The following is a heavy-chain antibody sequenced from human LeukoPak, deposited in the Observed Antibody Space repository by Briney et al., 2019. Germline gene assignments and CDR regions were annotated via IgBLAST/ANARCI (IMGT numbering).Heavy chain of an antibody. D-gene: IGHD1-26*01. CDR1: GFTFSNYN. CDR2: ISGISSYI. J-gene: IGHJ4*02. Sequence: PGGSLSLSCAASGFTFSNYNMNWVRQTPGKGLEWVSSISGISSYIYYRDSVKGRFTTSRDNARNELYLQLNSLRAEDTAVYYCARASGTYFEYYFDYWGQGTLVTVSS. CDR3: ARASGTYFEYYFDY. V-gene: IGHV3-21*01.